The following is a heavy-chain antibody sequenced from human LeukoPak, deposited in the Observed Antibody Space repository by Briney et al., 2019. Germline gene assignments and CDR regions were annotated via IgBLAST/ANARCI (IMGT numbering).Heavy chain of an antibody. CDR1: GGSISSGGYY. CDR3: ARESRGYSSSWYNWFDP. Sequence: PSQTLPLTCTVSGGSISSGGYYWSWIRQHPGKGLEWIGYIYYSGSTYYNPSLKSRVTISVDTSKNQFSLKLSSVTAADTAVYYCARESRGYSSSWYNWFDPWGQGTLVTVSS. CDR2: IYYSGST. V-gene: IGHV4-31*03. D-gene: IGHD6-13*01. J-gene: IGHJ5*02.